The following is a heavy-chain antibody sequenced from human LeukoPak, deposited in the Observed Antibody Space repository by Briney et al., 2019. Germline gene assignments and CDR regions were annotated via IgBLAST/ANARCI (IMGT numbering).Heavy chain of an antibody. CDR2: INPNSGGT. D-gene: IGHD6-13*01. CDR1: GYTFTGYY. CDR3: ARDYYSSSWYIFDY. V-gene: IGHV1-2*02. J-gene: IGHJ4*02. Sequence: GASVKVSCKASGYTFTGYYIHWVRQAPGQGLEWMGWINPNSGGTNYAQKFQGRVTMTRDTSISTAYMELSRLRSDDTAVYYCARDYYSSSWYIFDYWGQGTLVTVSS.